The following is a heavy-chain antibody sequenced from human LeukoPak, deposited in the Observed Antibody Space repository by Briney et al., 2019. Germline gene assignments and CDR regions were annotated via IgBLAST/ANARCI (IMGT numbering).Heavy chain of an antibody. Sequence: GASVKVSCKASGYTFTSYGLSWVRQAPGQGLEWMGWISGYNGNANYAQKFQGRVTMTTDTSTSTAYMELSRLRSDDTAVYYCARDSSGYYYDSSGYLTRFDPWGQGTLVTVSS. CDR1: GYTFTSYG. J-gene: IGHJ5*02. CDR2: ISGYNGNA. D-gene: IGHD3-22*01. V-gene: IGHV1-18*01. CDR3: ARDSSGYYYDSSGYLTRFDP.